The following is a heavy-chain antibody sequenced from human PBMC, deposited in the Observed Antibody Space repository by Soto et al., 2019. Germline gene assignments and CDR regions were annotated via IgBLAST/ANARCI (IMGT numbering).Heavy chain of an antibody. V-gene: IGHV4-31*03. Sequence: QVQLQESGPGLVKPSQTLSLTCTVSGGSISSGGYYWSWIRQHPGKGLEWIGYIYYSGSTYYNPSLKSRVTISVATSKNQFSLKLSSVTAADTAVYYCARWDYGDFHFDYWGQGTLVTVSS. J-gene: IGHJ4*02. D-gene: IGHD4-17*01. CDR3: ARWDYGDFHFDY. CDR1: GGSISSGGYY. CDR2: IYYSGST.